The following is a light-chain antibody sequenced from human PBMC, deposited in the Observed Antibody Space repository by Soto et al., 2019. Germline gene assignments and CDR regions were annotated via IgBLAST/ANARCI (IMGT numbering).Light chain of an antibody. CDR3: QQFGSSRTYT. CDR1: QSVSSRY. J-gene: IGKJ2*01. V-gene: IGKV3-20*01. Sequence: VLTQSPGTLSLSPGERATLSCRASQSVSSRYLAWYQQKPGRAPRLLIYGASSRATGIPDRFSGSGSETDFTLTISRLEPEDFAVYYCQQFGSSRTYTFGQGTKLEIK. CDR2: GAS.